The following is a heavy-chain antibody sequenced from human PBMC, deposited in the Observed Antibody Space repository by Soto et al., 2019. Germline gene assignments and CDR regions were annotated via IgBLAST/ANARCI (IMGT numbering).Heavy chain of an antibody. D-gene: IGHD1-1*01. V-gene: IGHV3-30*18. CDR2: ISYDGSNK. CDR1: GCTFSSYG. Sequence: GGSLSLSCAASGCTFSSYGMHWVRQAPGKGLEWVAVISYDGSNKYYADSVKGRFTISRDNSKNTLYLQMNSLRAADTAVYYCAKGPRCLQSDYFDYWGQGTLVTVSS. CDR3: AKGPRCLQSDYFDY. J-gene: IGHJ4*02.